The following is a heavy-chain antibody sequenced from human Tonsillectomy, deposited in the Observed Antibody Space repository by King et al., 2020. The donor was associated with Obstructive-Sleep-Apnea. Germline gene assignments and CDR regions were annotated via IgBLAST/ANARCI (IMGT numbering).Heavy chain of an antibody. D-gene: IGHD3-22*01. CDR3: AKEGYYDSSGMGADAFDI. CDR1: GFTFSSFG. V-gene: IGHV3-30*02. J-gene: IGHJ3*02. CDR2: IEYDGSYE. Sequence: VQLVESGGGVVQPGGSLRLSCAASGFTFSSFGMHWFRQAPGKGLEWLSFIEYDGSYEYYADSVKGRFTISRDNSKNTLYLQMNSLRAEDTAVFYCAKEGYYDSSGMGADAFDIWGQGTMVTVSS.